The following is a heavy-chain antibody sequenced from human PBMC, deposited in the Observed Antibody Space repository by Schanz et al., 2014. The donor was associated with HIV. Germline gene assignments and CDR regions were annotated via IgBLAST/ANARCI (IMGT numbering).Heavy chain of an antibody. J-gene: IGHJ3*02. CDR2: ISGGSGST. CDR1: GFTFSTYG. V-gene: IGHV3-NL1*01. D-gene: IGHD4-17*01. CDR3: AKDPTYGDYGGDAFDI. Sequence: QVQLVESGGGVVQPGRSLRLSCAASGFTFSTYGMHWVRQAPGKGLEWVSSISGGSGSTFYADSVKGRFTISRVNSKNTLYLQMTGLRAEDTAVYYCAKDPTYGDYGGDAFDIWGQGTMVTVSS.